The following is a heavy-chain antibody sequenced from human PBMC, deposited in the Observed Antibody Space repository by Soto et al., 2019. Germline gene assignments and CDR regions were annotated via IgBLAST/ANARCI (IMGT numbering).Heavy chain of an antibody. V-gene: IGHV1-69*13. CDR1: GGTFSSYA. D-gene: IGHD2-21*02. Sequence: ASVKVSCKASGGTFSSYAISWVRQAPGQGLEWMGGIIPIFGTANYAQKFQGRVTITADEPTSTAYMELSSLRSEDTAVYYCARVCVLATANYYYGMHVWCPGPTVTVS. J-gene: IGHJ6*02. CDR3: ARVCVLATANYYYGMHV. CDR2: IIPIFGTA.